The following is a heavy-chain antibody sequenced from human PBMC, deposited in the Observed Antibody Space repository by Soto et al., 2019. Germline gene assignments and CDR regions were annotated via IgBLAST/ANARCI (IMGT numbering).Heavy chain of an antibody. CDR1: GGSISSYY. CDR3: ARHRGCSGGSCYSTKPHYYYYYGMDV. CDR2: IYYSGST. V-gene: IGHV4-59*08. J-gene: IGHJ6*02. Sequence: SETLSLTCTVSGGSISSYYWSWIRQPPGKGLEWIGYIYYSGSTNYSPSLKSRVTISVDTSKNQFSLKLSSVTAADTAVYYCARHRGCSGGSCYSTKPHYYYYYGMDVWGQGTTVTVSS. D-gene: IGHD2-15*01.